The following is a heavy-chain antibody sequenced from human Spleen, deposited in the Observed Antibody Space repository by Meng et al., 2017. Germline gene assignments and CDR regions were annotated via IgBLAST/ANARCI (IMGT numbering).Heavy chain of an antibody. CDR1: GFTFSRYA. CDR2: ISGSGGGT. V-gene: IGHV3-23*01. CDR3: ARDLSNEGSYFYYGMDV. Sequence: GESLKISCAASGFTFSRYAMTWVRQTPGKALEWVSAISGSGGGTYYADSVKGRFTISRDNAKNSLYLQMNSLRAEDTAVYYCARDLSNEGSYFYYGMDVWGQGTTVTVSS. J-gene: IGHJ6*02. D-gene: IGHD3-10*01.